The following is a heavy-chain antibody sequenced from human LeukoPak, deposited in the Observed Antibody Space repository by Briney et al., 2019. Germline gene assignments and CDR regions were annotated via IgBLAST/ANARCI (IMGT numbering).Heavy chain of an antibody. CDR2: IKSKTDGATI. CDR1: GLIFNDAW. J-gene: IGHJ4*02. V-gene: IGHV3-15*07. D-gene: IGHD1-1*01. Sequence: PGGSLRLSCAASGLIFNDAWMTWVRQAPGRGLEWVGRIKSKTDGATIDYAAPVKGRSTISRDDSKDTLYLQMDGLEADDTAVYYCSTRVLTERNDYWGQGTLVTVSS. CDR3: STRVLTERNDY.